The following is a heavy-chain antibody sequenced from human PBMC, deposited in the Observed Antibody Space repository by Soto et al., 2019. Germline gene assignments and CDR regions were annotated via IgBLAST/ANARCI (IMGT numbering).Heavy chain of an antibody. CDR3: AREPTADMLSRIDY. CDR2: IYSGGST. J-gene: IGHJ4*02. V-gene: IGHV3-53*04. D-gene: IGHD6-13*01. CDR1: RFTFSSYY. Sequence: GLSLRVSCAVSRFTFSSYYMSWVRQAPEKGLERVTVIYSGGSTYYADSVKGRFTISRHNSKNTLYLQMDSLRPEDTALYYCAREPTADMLSRIDYWGQGTLVTVSS.